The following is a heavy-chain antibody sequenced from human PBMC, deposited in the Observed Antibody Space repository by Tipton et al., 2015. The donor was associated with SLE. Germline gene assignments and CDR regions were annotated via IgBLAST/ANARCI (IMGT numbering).Heavy chain of an antibody. D-gene: IGHD6-13*01. J-gene: IGHJ5*02. Sequence: LRLSCAVYGGSFSGYYWSWIRQPPGKGLEWIGEINHSGSTNYNPSLKSRVTISVDTSKNQFSLKLSSVTAADTAVNYCARGDGYSSSWPGNWFDPWGQGTLVTVSS. CDR2: INHSGST. CDR1: GGSFSGYY. V-gene: IGHV4-34*01. CDR3: ARGDGYSSSWPGNWFDP.